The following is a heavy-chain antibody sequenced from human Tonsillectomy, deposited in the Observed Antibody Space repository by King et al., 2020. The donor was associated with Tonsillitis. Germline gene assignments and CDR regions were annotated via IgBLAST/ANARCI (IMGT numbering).Heavy chain of an antibody. V-gene: IGHV3-23*04. J-gene: IGHJ4*02. Sequence: VQLVESGGGLVQPGGSLRLSCAASGFTFSSYAMSWVRQAPGKGLEWVSAVSGSGGSTYYADSVKGRFTISRDNSKNTLYLQMNSLRAEDPAVYYCAATNYYDSSGYYARLRYWGQGTLVTVSS. CDR1: GFTFSSYA. CDR3: AATNYYDSSGYYARLRY. CDR2: VSGSGGST. D-gene: IGHD3-22*01.